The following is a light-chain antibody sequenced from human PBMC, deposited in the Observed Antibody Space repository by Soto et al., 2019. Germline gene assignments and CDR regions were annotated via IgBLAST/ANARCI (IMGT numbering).Light chain of an antibody. CDR2: AAS. V-gene: IGKV1-9*01. CDR1: QGISSY. Sequence: IQLTQSPSSLSASVGDRVTIACRASQGISSYLDWYQKKKGKAPQLLIYAASTLQSGVPSRLRGSGYGTDLTITISSMKNEDFVTYYCQQLKSYTFTFGPGTKVDIK. J-gene: IGKJ3*01. CDR3: QQLKSYTFT.